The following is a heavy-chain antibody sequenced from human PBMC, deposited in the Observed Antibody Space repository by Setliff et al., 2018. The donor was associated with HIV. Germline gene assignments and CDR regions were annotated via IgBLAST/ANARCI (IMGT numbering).Heavy chain of an antibody. CDR1: GFTFSNAW. D-gene: IGHD1-26*01. V-gene: IGHV3-15*07. J-gene: IGHJ4*02. CDR3: TRGGIVGATVPFDY. CDR2: IKSKTDGGTT. Sequence: GSLRLSCAAPGFTFSNAWMNWVRQAPGKGLEWVGRIKSKTDGGTTDYAAPVKGRFTISRDDSKNTLYLQMNSLKTEDTAVYYCTRGGIVGATVPFDYWGQGTLVTVSS.